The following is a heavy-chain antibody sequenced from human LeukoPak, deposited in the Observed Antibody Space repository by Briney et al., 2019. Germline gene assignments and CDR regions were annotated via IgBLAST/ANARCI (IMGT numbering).Heavy chain of an antibody. CDR2: YIPMFGTA. CDR3: AGASSKWELSF. CDR1: GGTFSRYA. D-gene: IGHD1-26*01. V-gene: IGHV1-69*01. J-gene: IGHJ4*02. Sequence: SVKLSCKASGGTFSRYAISWVRQAPGQGLEWMGGYIPMFGTANYAQNFQNRDTITADESTSTCSMEVSSLRPEDTAVYFCAGASSKWELSFWGQGTLVTVSS.